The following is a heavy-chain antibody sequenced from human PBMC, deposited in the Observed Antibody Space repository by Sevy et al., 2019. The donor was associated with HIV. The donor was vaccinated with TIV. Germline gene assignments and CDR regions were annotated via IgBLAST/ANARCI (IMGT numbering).Heavy chain of an antibody. CDR1: GYTFTGYH. V-gene: IGHV1-2*02. J-gene: IGHJ5*02. Sequence: ASVKVSCRASGYTFTGYHIHWVRQAPGQGLEWMGWINPNSGGTYFAQKFQGRVTMTRDTSISTAYMELNSLISDDTAVYDCGRDRPSYNFWSGSFDNWFDPWGQGTLVTVSS. CDR3: GRDRPSYNFWSGSFDNWFDP. CDR2: INPNSGGT. D-gene: IGHD3-3*01.